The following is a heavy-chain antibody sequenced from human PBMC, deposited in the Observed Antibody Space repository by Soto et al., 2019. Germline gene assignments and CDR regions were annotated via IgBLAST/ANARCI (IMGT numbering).Heavy chain of an antibody. D-gene: IGHD3-3*01. CDR3: ASLPEPPRFGVVMGDDYYYGMDV. CDR1: GFTFSSHW. V-gene: IGHV3-74*01. CDR2: INSDGSST. J-gene: IGHJ6*02. Sequence: GGSLRLSCAASGFTFSSHWMHWVRQAPGKGLVWVSRINSDGSSTSYADSVKGRFTISRDNAKNTLYLQMNSLRAEDTAVYYCASLPEPPRFGVVMGDDYYYGMDVWGQGTTVTVSS.